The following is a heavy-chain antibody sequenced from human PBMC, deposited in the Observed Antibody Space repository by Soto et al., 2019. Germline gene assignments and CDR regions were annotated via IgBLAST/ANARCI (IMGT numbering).Heavy chain of an antibody. V-gene: IGHV3-23*01. Sequence: GGSLRLSCAASGFTFSSYAMSWVRQAPGKGLEWVSAISGSGGSTYYADSVKGRFTISRDNSKNTLYLQMNSLRAEDTAVYYYAKRLTNYYDSSGAAWFDPWGQGTLVTVS. J-gene: IGHJ5*02. CDR2: ISGSGGST. CDR1: GFTFSSYA. CDR3: AKRLTNYYDSSGAAWFDP. D-gene: IGHD3-22*01.